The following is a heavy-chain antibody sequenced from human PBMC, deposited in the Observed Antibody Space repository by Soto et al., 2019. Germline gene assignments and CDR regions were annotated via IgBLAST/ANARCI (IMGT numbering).Heavy chain of an antibody. CDR1: GGSISSYY. CDR3: ARLAYGDYVLR. Sequence: SETLSLTCTVSGGSISSYYWSWIRQPPGKGLEWIGYIYYSGSTNYNPSLKSRVTISVDTSKNQFSLKLSSVTAADTAVYYCARLAYGDYVLRWGQGTLVTVSS. CDR2: IYYSGST. V-gene: IGHV4-59*08. J-gene: IGHJ4*02. D-gene: IGHD4-17*01.